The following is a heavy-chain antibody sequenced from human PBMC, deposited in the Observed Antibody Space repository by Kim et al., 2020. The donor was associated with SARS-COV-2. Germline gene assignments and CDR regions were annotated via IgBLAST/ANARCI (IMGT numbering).Heavy chain of an antibody. J-gene: IGHJ3*02. D-gene: IGHD3-22*01. CDR2: ISSSGSTI. CDR3: ARGNLWYYDSSGYYYSAFDN. CDR1: GFTFSSYE. Sequence: GGSLRLSCAASGFTFSSYEMNWVRQAPGKGLEWVSYISSSGSTIYYADSVKGRFTISRDNAKNSLYLQMNSLRAEDTAVYYCARGNLWYYDSSGYYYSAFDNWGQGTMVTVSS. V-gene: IGHV3-48*03.